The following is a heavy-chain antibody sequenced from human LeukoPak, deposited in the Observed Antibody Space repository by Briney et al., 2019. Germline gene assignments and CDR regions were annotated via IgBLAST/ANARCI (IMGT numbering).Heavy chain of an antibody. Sequence: SQTLSLTCTVSGGSISSGNYYWSWIRQPAGKGLEWIGRIFPSGSTLYNPSLKSRVTMSVDTSKNQFSLRLTSVTAADTAVYYCATFLAGGLIYWGQGTLVTVSS. CDR2: IFPSGST. CDR3: ATFLAGGLIY. V-gene: IGHV4-61*02. CDR1: GGSISSGNYY. J-gene: IGHJ4*02. D-gene: IGHD2/OR15-2a*01.